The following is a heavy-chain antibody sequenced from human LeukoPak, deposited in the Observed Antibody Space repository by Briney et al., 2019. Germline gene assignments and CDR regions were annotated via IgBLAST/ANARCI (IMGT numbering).Heavy chain of an antibody. CDR2: INHRGRT. V-gene: IGHV4-34*01. CDR1: GGSFSDYY. Sequence: PSETLSLTCAVYGGSFSDYYCSWIRQPPGKGLEWIGEINHRGRTNYNPSLKSRVTMSVDTSKNQFSLKLSSVTAADTAVYYCARLSYYGSGSYYPYYYYYLDVWDKGTTVTISS. D-gene: IGHD3-10*01. J-gene: IGHJ6*03. CDR3: ARLSYYGSGSYYPYYYYYLDV.